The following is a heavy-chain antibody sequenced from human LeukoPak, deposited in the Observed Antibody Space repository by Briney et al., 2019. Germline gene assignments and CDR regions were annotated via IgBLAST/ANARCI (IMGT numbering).Heavy chain of an antibody. Sequence: ASVNVSGKASGYTFTNYGISWGRQAPGQGLEWMGWISAYNGNTNYAHKLQGRVTMTTDTSTSTDYMELRSLTSDDTAVYYCARDYYDRSGYAEYFQHWGQGTLVTVSS. V-gene: IGHV1-18*01. CDR1: GYTFTNYG. CDR3: ARDYYDRSGYAEYFQH. J-gene: IGHJ1*01. CDR2: ISAYNGNT. D-gene: IGHD3-22*01.